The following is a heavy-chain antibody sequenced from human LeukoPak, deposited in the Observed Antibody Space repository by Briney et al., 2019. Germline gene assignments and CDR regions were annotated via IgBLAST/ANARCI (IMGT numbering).Heavy chain of an antibody. J-gene: IGHJ6*02. V-gene: IGHV3-21*01. Sequence: GGSLRLSCAASGFTFSSYSMNWVRQAPGKGLEWVSSISSGSNYIYYAAPVKGRFTISRDNAKNSLYLQMNSLRAEDTAVYYCARDVKIRAHRTTVTNNYYGMDVWGQGTTVTVSS. D-gene: IGHD4-17*01. CDR1: GFTFSSYS. CDR2: ISSGSNYI. CDR3: ARDVKIRAHRTTVTNNYYGMDV.